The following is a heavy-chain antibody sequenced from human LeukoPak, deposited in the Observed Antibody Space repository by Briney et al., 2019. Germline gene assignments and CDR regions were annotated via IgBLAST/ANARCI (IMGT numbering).Heavy chain of an antibody. V-gene: IGHV4-59*01. CDR2: IFYSGST. CDR1: GDSISSFY. CDR3: ARGVVTAPQTFDY. J-gene: IGHJ4*02. Sequence: PSETLSLTCAVFGDSISSFYWSWIRQPPAKGLVWFGYIFYSGSTNYNHSLKSRVTISVGTSKSQFSLKLSSVTAADTAVYYCARGVVTAPQTFDYWGQGTLVTVSS. D-gene: IGHD2-21*02.